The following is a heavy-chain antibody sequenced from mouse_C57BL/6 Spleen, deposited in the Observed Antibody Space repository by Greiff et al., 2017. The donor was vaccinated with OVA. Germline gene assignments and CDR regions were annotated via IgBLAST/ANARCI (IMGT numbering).Heavy chain of an antibody. D-gene: IGHD3-2*02. Sequence: QVTLKESGPGILQSSQTLSLTCSFSGFSLSTSGMGVRWIRQPSGQGLEWLAHIYWDDDKRYNPSLKSRLTISKDTARNQVFLKITSVDTADTATYYCARRESSVYDWSCDVWGTGTTVTVAS. J-gene: IGHJ1*03. CDR2: IYWDDDK. CDR1: GFSLSTSGMG. CDR3: ARRESSVYDWSCDV. V-gene: IGHV8-12*01.